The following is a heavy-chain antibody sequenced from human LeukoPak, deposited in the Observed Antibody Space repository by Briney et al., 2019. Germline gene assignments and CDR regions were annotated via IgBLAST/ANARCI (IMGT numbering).Heavy chain of an antibody. D-gene: IGHD2-21*02. Sequence: PSETLSLTCTVSGGSINSGSDYWTWIRQPAGKGLEWIGRIHTTGSTTYNPSLESRVTISKDTSNSRFSLKLSSVTAADTAVYYCARGSRDLSPVIPVKNAFHIWGPGTMVTVSS. CDR2: IHTTGST. J-gene: IGHJ3*02. CDR1: GGSINSGSDY. V-gene: IGHV4-61*02. CDR3: ARGSRDLSPVIPVKNAFHI.